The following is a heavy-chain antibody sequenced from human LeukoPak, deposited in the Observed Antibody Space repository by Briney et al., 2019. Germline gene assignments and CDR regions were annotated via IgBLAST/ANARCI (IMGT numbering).Heavy chain of an antibody. V-gene: IGHV5-51*01. J-gene: IGHJ4*02. CDR3: AIWGGSCSGGNCYPLYYFDY. CDR2: INPRDSDT. CDR1: GYSFTNYW. D-gene: IGHD2-15*01. Sequence: PGESLKISCKGPGYSFTNYWIGWVRQMPGKGLEWMGIINPRDSDTRYSPSFQGQVTISADKSISTAYLQWSSLKASDTAMYYCAIWGGSCSGGNCYPLYYFDYWGQGTLVTVSS.